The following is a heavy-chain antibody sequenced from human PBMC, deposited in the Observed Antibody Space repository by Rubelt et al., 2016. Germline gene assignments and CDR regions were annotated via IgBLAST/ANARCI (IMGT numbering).Heavy chain of an antibody. J-gene: IGHJ3*02. CDR1: GFSLSTSGVG. Sequence: QITLKESGPTLVEPTQTLTLTCTFSGFSLSTSGVGVGWIRQPPGKALEWLALIYWNDDKRYSPSLKRRLTITKDSSKNQVVHTMNDMDPVDTATYYCAYLRFLEWVPDIWGQGTMVTASS. D-gene: IGHD3-3*01. CDR3: AYLRFLEWVPDI. CDR2: IYWNDDK. V-gene: IGHV2-5*01.